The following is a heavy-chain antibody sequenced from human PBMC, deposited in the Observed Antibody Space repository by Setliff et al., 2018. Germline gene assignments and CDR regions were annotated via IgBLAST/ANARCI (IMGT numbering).Heavy chain of an antibody. CDR2: ISSYNDVT. CDR1: GYIFNSYG. Sequence: GASVKVSCKASGYIFNSYGISWVRQAPGQGLEWMGWISSYNDVTNYAQRFQGRVTMTTDTSTSATYMELRSLRSDDTAVYYCARDLNRWFGEFAFDIWGQGTMVTVSS. D-gene: IGHD3-10*01. V-gene: IGHV1-18*01. CDR3: ARDLNRWFGEFAFDI. J-gene: IGHJ3*02.